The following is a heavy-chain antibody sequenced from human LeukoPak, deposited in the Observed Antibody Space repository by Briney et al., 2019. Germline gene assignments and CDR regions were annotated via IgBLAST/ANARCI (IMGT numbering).Heavy chain of an antibody. CDR1: GFTFSNAW. Sequence: GGSLRLSCAASGFTFSNAWMSWVRQAPGKGLEWVGRIKSKTDGGTTDYAAPVKGRFTISRDDSKNTLYLQMNSLKTEDAAVYYCTTDRAAAGKYNPYYYYYYMDVWGKGTTVTVSS. D-gene: IGHD6-13*01. CDR3: TTDRAAAGKYNPYYYYYYMDV. V-gene: IGHV3-15*05. J-gene: IGHJ6*03. CDR2: IKSKTDGGTT.